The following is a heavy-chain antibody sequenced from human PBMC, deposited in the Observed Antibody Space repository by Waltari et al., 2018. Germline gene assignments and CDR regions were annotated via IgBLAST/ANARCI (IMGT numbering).Heavy chain of an antibody. Sequence: QVQLKQWGAGTLTPSDPLSLTCGVYGGSFSGYHWTWVRPSPGKGLEWIGEINNGGVTNYSPSLKSRVTISVDASKNQFSLFVRSVTAADTAVYYCARGGVPDYYGSGSPYRNWFDPWGQGTLVTVSS. CDR1: GGSFSGYH. J-gene: IGHJ5*02. CDR3: ARGGVPDYYGSGSPYRNWFDP. D-gene: IGHD3-10*01. CDR2: INNGGVT. V-gene: IGHV4-34*02.